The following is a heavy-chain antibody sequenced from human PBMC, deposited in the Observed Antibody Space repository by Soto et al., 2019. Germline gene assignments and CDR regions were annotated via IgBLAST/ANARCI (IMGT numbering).Heavy chain of an antibody. CDR3: AREDILGARSFDY. J-gene: IGHJ4*02. D-gene: IGHD3-9*01. Sequence: EVQLVESGGGLVQWWGSLRLSCAASGFTFSSYSVNWVRQAPGKGLEWVSYISSGSKTIFYADSVKGRFTVSRDNAKNSQYLQMDSLRDEDTAVYYCAREDILGARSFDYWGQGTLVTVSS. CDR2: ISSGSKTI. V-gene: IGHV3-48*02. CDR1: GFTFSSYS.